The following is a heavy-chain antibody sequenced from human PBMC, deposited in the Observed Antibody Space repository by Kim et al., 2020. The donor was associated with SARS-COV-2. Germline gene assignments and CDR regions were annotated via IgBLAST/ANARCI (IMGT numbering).Heavy chain of an antibody. CDR1: GGTFSSYA. Sequence: SVKVSCKASGGTFSSYAISWVRQAPGQGLEWMGGIIPIFGTANYAQKFQGRVTITADESTSTAYMELSSLRSEDTAVYYCARARVGGSYFRGAFDIWGQGTMVTVSS. D-gene: IGHD1-26*01. J-gene: IGHJ3*02. CDR3: ARARVGGSYFRGAFDI. V-gene: IGHV1-69*13. CDR2: IIPIFGTA.